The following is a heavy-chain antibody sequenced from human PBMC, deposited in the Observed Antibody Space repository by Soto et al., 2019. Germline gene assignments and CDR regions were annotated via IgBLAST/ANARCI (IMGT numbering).Heavy chain of an antibody. CDR2: INAGSGNT. V-gene: IGHV1-3*01. D-gene: IGHD6-25*01. CDR3: ARDWQRAFDY. Sequence: ASVKVSCKASGYTFTTYAMHWVRQAPGQRLEWMGWINAGSGNTKYSQRFQGRVTITRDTSASTAYMELSSLRSEDTAVYYCARDWQRAFDYWGQGTLVTVSS. CDR1: GYTFTTYA. J-gene: IGHJ4*02.